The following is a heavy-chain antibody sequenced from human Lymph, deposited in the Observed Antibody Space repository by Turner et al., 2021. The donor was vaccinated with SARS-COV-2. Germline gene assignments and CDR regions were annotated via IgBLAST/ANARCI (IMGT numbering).Heavy chain of an antibody. D-gene: IGHD1-26*01. J-gene: IGHJ6*02. Sequence: QVQLVQSGAEVKKPGASVKVSCKAPGYTFTSYDINWVRQATGPGLEWMGCMNPNSGNTGYAQKFQGRVTMTRNTSISTAYMGLSSLRSEDTAVYYCARGRYSGGGMDVWGQGTTVTVSS. V-gene: IGHV1-8*02. CDR2: MNPNSGNT. CDR1: GYTFTSYD. CDR3: ARGRYSGGGMDV.